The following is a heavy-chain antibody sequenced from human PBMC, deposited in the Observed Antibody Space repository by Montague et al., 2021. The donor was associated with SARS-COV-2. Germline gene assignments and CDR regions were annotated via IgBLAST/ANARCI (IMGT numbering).Heavy chain of an antibody. CDR1: SGSISSSDY. CDR3: ARHKGRRLEVGKFLWFGEFNFDI. D-gene: IGHD3-10*01. CDR2: TYYSGTT. Sequence: SETLSLTCTVSSGSISSSDYWGWIRQPPGKGLEWIGSTYYSGTTYYNLSLKSRVTISVDTSTKQFSLRLNSVTAADTGGYYCARHKGRRLEVGKFLWFGEFNFDIWGQGTMVTVSS. J-gene: IGHJ3*02. V-gene: IGHV4-39*01.